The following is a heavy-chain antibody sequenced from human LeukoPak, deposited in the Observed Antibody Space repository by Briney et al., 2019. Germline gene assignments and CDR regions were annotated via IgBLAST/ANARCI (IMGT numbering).Heavy chain of an antibody. J-gene: IGHJ4*02. CDR3: ARNLIPEQLVLNF. CDR2: IYYTGST. CDR1: GGSISYRNSY. Sequence: SETLSLTCTVSGGSISYRNSYWGWIRQPPGEGLEWIGYIYYTGSTNYNPSLKSRVTMSVDTSKNQFSLNLRSVTPEDTAVYYCARNLIPEQLVLNFWGQGTLVTVSS. V-gene: IGHV4-61*05. D-gene: IGHD6-13*01.